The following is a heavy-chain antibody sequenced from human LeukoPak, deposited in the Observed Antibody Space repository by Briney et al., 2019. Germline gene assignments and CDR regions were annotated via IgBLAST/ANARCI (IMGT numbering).Heavy chain of an antibody. CDR2: INSGDSHT. Sequence: HGESLKISCKGSGYRFTSYWIGWVRQMPAKGLEWMGIINSGDSHTKYSPALQGHVTISADKSISTAYLHWSTLKASNTAMSYCAPTILFSGGECSDAFHSWGQGTLVTVSS. J-gene: IGHJ3*02. D-gene: IGHD2-21*01. CDR3: APTILFSGGECSDAFHS. V-gene: IGHV5-51*01. CDR1: GYRFTSYW.